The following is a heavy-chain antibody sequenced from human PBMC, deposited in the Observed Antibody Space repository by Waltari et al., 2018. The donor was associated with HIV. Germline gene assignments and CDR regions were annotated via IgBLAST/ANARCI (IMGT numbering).Heavy chain of an antibody. CDR3: ATNEYGPDYYYGMDV. D-gene: IGHD1-1*01. J-gene: IGHJ6*02. CDR1: GYTLTDLS. Sequence: QDHRVQSGTAVKRPGDSEKVSCKISGYTLTDLSHPWVRQAPGKELEWVGRFDPENGEALYAQKLQGRVTMTEDTSTDTAYMELSSLRSEDTAVYYCATNEYGPDYYYGMDVWGQGTTVTVSS. V-gene: IGHV1-24*01. CDR2: FDPENGEA.